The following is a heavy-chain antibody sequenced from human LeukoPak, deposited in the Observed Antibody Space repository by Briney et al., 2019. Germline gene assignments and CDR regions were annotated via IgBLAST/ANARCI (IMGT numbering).Heavy chain of an antibody. D-gene: IGHD1-1*01. Sequence: GGSLRLSCAASGFTFSSYTMHWIRQAPGKGLEWVSSISGSNSYIFYTDSVKGRFTVSRDNAKDSLYLQMNSLRAEDTAVYYCARALTTLTYEGYWGQGTLVTVSS. CDR3: ARALTTLTYEGY. CDR1: GFTFSSYT. CDR2: ISGSNSYI. J-gene: IGHJ4*02. V-gene: IGHV3-21*01.